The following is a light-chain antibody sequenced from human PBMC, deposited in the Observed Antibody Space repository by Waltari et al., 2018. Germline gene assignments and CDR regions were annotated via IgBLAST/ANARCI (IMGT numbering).Light chain of an antibody. Sequence: QSALTQRPSLSGTPGQGVTISCSGASSHIGANDVNWYQQFPGTAPQLLIYSDYRRPSGVPGRFSGSKSGISASLAISGLQSEDEADYYCATWDDKLNGVLFGGGTKLTVL. CDR1: SSHIGAND. J-gene: IGLJ3*02. CDR2: SDY. V-gene: IGLV1-44*01. CDR3: ATWDDKLNGVL.